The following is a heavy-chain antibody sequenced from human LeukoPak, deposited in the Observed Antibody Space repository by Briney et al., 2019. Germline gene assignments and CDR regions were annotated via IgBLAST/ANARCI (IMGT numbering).Heavy chain of an antibody. D-gene: IGHD3-22*01. CDR1: GGSISSYY. CDR3: ARAVIVVAPAQVFSRVRDYYYYYMDV. Sequence: SETLSLTCTVSGGSISSYYWSWIRQPPGKGLEWIGYIYYSGSTNYNPSLKSRVTISVDTSKNQFSLKLSSVTAADTAVYYCARAVIVVAPAQVFSRVRDYYYYYMDVWGKGTTVTVSS. V-gene: IGHV4-59*12. CDR2: IYYSGST. J-gene: IGHJ6*03.